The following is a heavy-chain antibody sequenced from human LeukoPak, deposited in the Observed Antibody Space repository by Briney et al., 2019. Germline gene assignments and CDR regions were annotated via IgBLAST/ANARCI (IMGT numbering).Heavy chain of an antibody. CDR3: ARDSGNYEILDY. CDR2: IIPILGIA. V-gene: IGHV1-69*04. CDR1: GGTFSSYA. D-gene: IGHD1-26*01. Sequence: GASVKVSCKASGGTFSSYAISWVRQAPGQGLEWMGRIIPILGIANYAQKFQGRVTITADKSTSTAYMELSSLRSEDTAVYYCARDSGNYEILDYWGQGTLVTVSS. J-gene: IGHJ4*02.